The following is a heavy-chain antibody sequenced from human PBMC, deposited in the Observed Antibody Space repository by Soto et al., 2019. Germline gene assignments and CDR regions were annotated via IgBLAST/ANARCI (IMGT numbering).Heavy chain of an antibody. CDR1: GCTFSSYA. D-gene: IGHD6-19*01. Sequence: ASVKVSCKASGCTFSSYAISWVRQAPGQGLEWMGGIIPIFGTANYAQKFQGRVTITADESTSTAYMELSSLRSEDTAVYYCARNDPVAGNGYWGQGTLVTVSS. CDR2: IIPIFGTA. CDR3: ARNDPVAGNGY. J-gene: IGHJ4*02. V-gene: IGHV1-69*13.